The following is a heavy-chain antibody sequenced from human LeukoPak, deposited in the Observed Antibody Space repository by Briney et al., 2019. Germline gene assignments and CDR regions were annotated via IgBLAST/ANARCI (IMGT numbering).Heavy chain of an antibody. CDR3: ARDGTYYDILTGYPEPQPDY. Sequence: GGSLRLSCAASGFTFSSYSMNWVRQAPGKGLEWVSSISSSSSYIYYADSVKGRFTISRDNAKNSLYLQMNSLRAEDTAVYYCARDGTYYDILTGYPEPQPDYWGQGTLVTVSS. D-gene: IGHD3-9*01. J-gene: IGHJ4*02. CDR2: ISSSSSYI. CDR1: GFTFSSYS. V-gene: IGHV3-21*01.